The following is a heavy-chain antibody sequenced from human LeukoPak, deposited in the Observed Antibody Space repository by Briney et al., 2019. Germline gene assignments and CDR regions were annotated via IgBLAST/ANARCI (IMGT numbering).Heavy chain of an antibody. D-gene: IGHD1-20*01. CDR3: AKSNWNAQGAFDY. J-gene: IGHJ4*02. V-gene: IGHV3-23*01. CDR2: ISGSGGYT. Sequence: PGGSLRLSCAASGFTFSSSAMSWVRQAPGKGLEWVSAISGSGGYTYYADSVKGRLTISRDNSKNTLYLQMNSLRAEDTAIYYCAKSNWNAQGAFDYWGQGTLVTVSS. CDR1: GFTFSSSA.